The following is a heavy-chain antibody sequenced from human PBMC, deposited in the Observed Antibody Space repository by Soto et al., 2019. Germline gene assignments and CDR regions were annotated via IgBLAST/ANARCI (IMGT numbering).Heavy chain of an antibody. Sequence: GGSLRLSCAASGFTFSSYGMHWVRQAPGKGLEWVAVISYDGSNKYYADSVKGRFTISRDNSKNTLYLQMNSLRAEDTAVYYCARDDYYDSSGPSGWGQGTLVTVSS. D-gene: IGHD3-22*01. CDR3: ARDDYYDSSGPSG. J-gene: IGHJ4*02. CDR2: ISYDGSNK. V-gene: IGHV3-30*03. CDR1: GFTFSSYG.